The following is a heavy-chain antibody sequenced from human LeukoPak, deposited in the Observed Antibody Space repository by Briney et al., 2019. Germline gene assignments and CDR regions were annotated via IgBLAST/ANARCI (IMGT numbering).Heavy chain of an antibody. Sequence: SETLSLTCTVSGGSISSYYWSWIRQPAGKGLEWIGRIYTSGSTNYNPSLKSRVTISVDTSKNQFSLKLSSVTAADTAVYYCARGHAYYDSSGSCFDYWGQGTLVTVSS. CDR2: IYTSGST. V-gene: IGHV4-4*07. CDR3: ARGHAYYDSSGSCFDY. CDR1: GGSISSYY. J-gene: IGHJ4*02. D-gene: IGHD3-22*01.